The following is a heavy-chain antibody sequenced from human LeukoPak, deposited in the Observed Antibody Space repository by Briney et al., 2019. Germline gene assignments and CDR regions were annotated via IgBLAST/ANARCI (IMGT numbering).Heavy chain of an antibody. CDR3: AREVGTPQAFDI. Sequence: GGSLRLSCAASGFTFSSYWMHWVRQAPGKGLVWVSRINSDGSSTSYADSVKGRFTISRDNAKNTLYLQMNSLKAEDTAIYYCAREVGTPQAFDIWGQGTMVTVSS. CDR1: GFTFSSYW. D-gene: IGHD1-26*01. CDR2: INSDGSST. J-gene: IGHJ3*02. V-gene: IGHV3-74*01.